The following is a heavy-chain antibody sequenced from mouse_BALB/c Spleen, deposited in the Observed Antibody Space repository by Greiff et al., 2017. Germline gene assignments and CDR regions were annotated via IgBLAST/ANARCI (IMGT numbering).Heavy chain of an antibody. Sequence: EVNLVESGGGLVQPGGSLRLSCATSGFTFTDYYMSWVRQHPGKALEWLGFIRNKANGYTTEYSASVKGQFTITRDNSQNILYLHMNTLRAEDSADYYCARDDEYGSSYAAWGQGTLVTVSA. J-gene: IGHJ3*01. CDR2: IRNKANGYTT. V-gene: IGHV7-3*02. D-gene: IGHD1-1*01. CDR3: ARDDEYGSSYAA. CDR1: GFTFTDYY.